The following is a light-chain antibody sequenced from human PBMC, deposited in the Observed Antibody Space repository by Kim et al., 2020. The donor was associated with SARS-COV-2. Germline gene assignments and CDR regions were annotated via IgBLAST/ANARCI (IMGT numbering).Light chain of an antibody. J-gene: IGLJ3*02. CDR2: DVT. Sequence: GQSITISCTGTSSDIGGYDYVSWYQQHPGKAPKLIIYDVTNRPSGVSNRFSGSKSGNTASLTISGLQTEDEADYYCASSTISTTLVFGGGTKVTVL. V-gene: IGLV2-14*03. CDR1: SSDIGGYDY. CDR3: ASSTISTTLV.